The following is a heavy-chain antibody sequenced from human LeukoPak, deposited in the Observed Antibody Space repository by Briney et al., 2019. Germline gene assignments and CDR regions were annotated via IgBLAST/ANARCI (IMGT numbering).Heavy chain of an antibody. CDR1: EFIVSSNY. V-gene: IGHV3-66*01. J-gene: IGHJ4*02. D-gene: IGHD5-18*01. CDR3: AAPGGYSYEGCFDY. CDR2: IYSGGST. Sequence: PGGSLRLSCAASEFIVSSNYMIWVRQAPGKGLEWVSVIYSGGSTYYADSVKGRFTISRDNSKNTLYLQMNSLGAEDTAVYYCAAPGGYSYEGCFDYWGQGTLVTVSS.